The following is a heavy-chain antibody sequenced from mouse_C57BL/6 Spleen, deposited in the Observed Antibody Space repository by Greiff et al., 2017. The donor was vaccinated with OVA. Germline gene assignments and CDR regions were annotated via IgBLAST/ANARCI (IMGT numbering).Heavy chain of an antibody. J-gene: IGHJ2*01. CDR2: INPNNGGT. D-gene: IGHD1-1*01. Sequence: VQLQQSGPELVKPGASVKISCKASGYTFTDYYMNWVKQSHGKSLEWIGDINPNNGGTSYNQKFKGKATLTVDKSSSTAYMELRSLTSEDSAVYYCARGIFTTVVAYFDYWGQGTTLTVSS. V-gene: IGHV1-26*01. CDR3: ARGIFTTVVAYFDY. CDR1: GYTFTDYY.